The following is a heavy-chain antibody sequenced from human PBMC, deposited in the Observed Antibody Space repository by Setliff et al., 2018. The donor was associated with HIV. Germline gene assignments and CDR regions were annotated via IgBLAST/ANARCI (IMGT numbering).Heavy chain of an antibody. J-gene: IGHJ5*02. Sequence: GASVKVSCKTSGYFFSEFYIHWVQQAPGKGLEWMGRVNPEDGETIYAEKFQGRVTITTDTSTDTAYMESSSLRFDDTAVYYCARSGGGWYNRFEPWGPGTPVTVSS. V-gene: IGHV1-69-2*01. CDR2: VNPEDGET. CDR1: GYFFSEFY. CDR3: ARSGGGWYNRFEP. D-gene: IGHD3-16*01.